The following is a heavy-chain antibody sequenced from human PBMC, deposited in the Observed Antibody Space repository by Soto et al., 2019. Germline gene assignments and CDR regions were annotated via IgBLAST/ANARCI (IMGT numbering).Heavy chain of an antibody. J-gene: IGHJ4*02. V-gene: IGHV4-39*01. D-gene: IGHD3-10*01. CDR1: GGSISSSSYY. CDR2: IYYSGGT. Sequence: QLQLQESGPGLVKPSETLSLTCTVSGGSISSSSYYWGWIRQPPGKGLEWIGSIYYSGGTYYNPSLKSRVTISVDTSKNQFSLKLSSVTAADTAVYYCARHRAVRYYFDYWGQGTLVTVSS. CDR3: ARHRAVRYYFDY.